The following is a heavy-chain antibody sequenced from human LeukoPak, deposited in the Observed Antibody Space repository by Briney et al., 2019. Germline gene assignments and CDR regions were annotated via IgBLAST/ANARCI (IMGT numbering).Heavy chain of an antibody. CDR3: ARDFYRGYDY. CDR1: GGSINSYH. CDR2: VYYNGNT. V-gene: IGHV4-59*01. J-gene: IGHJ4*02. D-gene: IGHD5-18*01. Sequence: SETLSLTCTVSGGSINSYHWTWIRQPPGKGLEWIGYVYYNGNTNYNPSLKSRVTISVDTSKNQFSLKLSSVTAADTAVYYCARDFYRGYDYWGQGTLVTVSS.